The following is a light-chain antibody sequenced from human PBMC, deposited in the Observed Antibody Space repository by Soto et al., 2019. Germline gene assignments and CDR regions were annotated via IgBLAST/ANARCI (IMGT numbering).Light chain of an antibody. Sequence: EIVLTQSPGTLSLSPGERATLSCRASQSVSSNLAWYQQKPGQAPRLLIYGASTRATGIPDRFSGGGSGTDFTLTISRLEPEDFAVYYCQQFSSYPLTFGGGTKVDIK. CDR2: GAS. V-gene: IGKV3-20*01. CDR3: QQFSSYPLT. J-gene: IGKJ4*01. CDR1: QSVSSN.